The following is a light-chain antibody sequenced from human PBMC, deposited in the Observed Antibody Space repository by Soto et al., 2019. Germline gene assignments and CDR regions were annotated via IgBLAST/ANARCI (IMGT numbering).Light chain of an antibody. V-gene: IGLV1-44*01. CDR2: SNN. CDR1: SSNIGSNT. Sequence: QSVLTKPPSASGTPGQRVTISCSGRSSNIGSNTVNWYQQLPGTAPKLLIYSNNQRPSGVPDRFSGSKSGTSASLAISGLQSEDEADYYCAAWDDSLNGRYVFGTGTKVTVL. CDR3: AAWDDSLNGRYV. J-gene: IGLJ1*01.